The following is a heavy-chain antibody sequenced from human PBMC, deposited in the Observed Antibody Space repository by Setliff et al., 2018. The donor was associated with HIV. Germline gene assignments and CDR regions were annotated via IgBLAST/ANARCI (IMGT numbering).Heavy chain of an antibody. CDR3: SRDDYYDSSANWFDP. V-gene: IGHV1-8*02. J-gene: IGHJ5*02. CDR1: GYTFTSYD. D-gene: IGHD3-22*01. Sequence: ASVKVSCKASGYTFTSYDINWVRQATGQGLEWMGWMNPNSGNTGYAQKFQGRVTMTRNTSIRTAYMELSRLRSDDTAVYYCSRDDYYDSSANWFDPWGQGTLVTVSS. CDR2: MNPNSGNT.